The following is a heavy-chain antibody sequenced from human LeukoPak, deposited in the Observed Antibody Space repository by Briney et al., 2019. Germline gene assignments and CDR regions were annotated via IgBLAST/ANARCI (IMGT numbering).Heavy chain of an antibody. Sequence: PGGSLRLSCAASGFSSSNYEMNWVRQAPGKGLEWVSYISSSGSVISYADSVKGRFTISRDNAKNSLYLQMNSLRAEDTAVYYCARDVEPDAFDIWGQGTMVTVSS. D-gene: IGHD1-1*01. CDR2: ISSSGSVI. CDR3: ARDVEPDAFDI. CDR1: GFSSSNYE. V-gene: IGHV3-48*03. J-gene: IGHJ3*02.